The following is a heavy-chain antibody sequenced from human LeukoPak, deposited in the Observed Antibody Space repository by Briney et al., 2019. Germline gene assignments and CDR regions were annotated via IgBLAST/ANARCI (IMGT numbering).Heavy chain of an antibody. CDR1: GYTFSGYY. V-gene: IGHV1-2*02. CDR2: INPNSGGT. CDR3: ARDVWGDYYDSSGSRHYYYYMDV. J-gene: IGHJ6*03. D-gene: IGHD3-22*01. Sequence: ASVKVSCKASGYTFSGYYMHWVRQAPGQGLEWMGWINPNSGGTYYAQKFQGRVTMTTDTSTSTAYMELRSLRSDDTAVYYCARDVWGDYYDSSGSRHYYYYMDVWGKGTTVTISS.